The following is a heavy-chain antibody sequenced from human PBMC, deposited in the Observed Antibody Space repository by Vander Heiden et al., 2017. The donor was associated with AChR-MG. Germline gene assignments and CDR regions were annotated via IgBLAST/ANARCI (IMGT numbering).Heavy chain of an antibody. CDR3: AGTHYTGYDCAF. J-gene: IGHJ4*02. V-gene: IGHV3-66*01. Sequence: EVQLVESVGGLVRPGGSLRLACAASAFNVNNNYMNWVRQAPGKGLEWVSVIYPSGTTYYADSVKGRFTVSRDDSKNTLFLHMNSLRAEDTAVYYCAGTHYTGYDCAFWGQGTLVNVSS. D-gene: IGHD5-12*01. CDR1: AFNVNNNY. CDR2: IYPSGTT.